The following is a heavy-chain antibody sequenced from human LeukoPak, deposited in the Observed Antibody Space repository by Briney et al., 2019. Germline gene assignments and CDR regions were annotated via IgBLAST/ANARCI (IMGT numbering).Heavy chain of an antibody. CDR3: ARGTGGYSYGEFDH. J-gene: IGHJ5*02. CDR1: GFTFSSYW. V-gene: IGHV3-74*01. D-gene: IGHD5-18*01. Sequence: GGSLRLSCAASGFTFSSYWMHWVRQVPGKGLVWVSRINSDGNSANYADSVKGRLTISRDNARNTLYLQMNSLRAEDTAVYYCARGTGGYSYGEFDHWGQGTLVTVSS. CDR2: INSDGNSA.